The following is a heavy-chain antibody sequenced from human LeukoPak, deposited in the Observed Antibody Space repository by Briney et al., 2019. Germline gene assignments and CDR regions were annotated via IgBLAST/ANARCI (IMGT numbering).Heavy chain of an antibody. Sequence: MPSETLSLTCTVSGVSVSSGSYYWSWIRQPPGKGLEWIGYMSYSGNTNYNPSLKSRVTISVDTSKNQLSLILNSVTAADTAVYYCARGTYYYDSSGYLFDYWGQGTLVTVSS. D-gene: IGHD3-22*01. V-gene: IGHV4-61*01. CDR1: GVSVSSGSYY. CDR3: ARGTYYYDSSGYLFDY. CDR2: MSYSGNT. J-gene: IGHJ4*02.